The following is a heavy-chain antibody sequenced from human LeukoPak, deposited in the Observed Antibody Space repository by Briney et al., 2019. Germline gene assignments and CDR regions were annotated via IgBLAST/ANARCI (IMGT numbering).Heavy chain of an antibody. CDR2: FDPEDGET. D-gene: IGHD1-7*01. Sequence: ASVKVSCKVSGYTLTELSMHWVRQAPGKGLEWMGGFDPEDGETIYAQKFQGSVTMTEDTSTDTAYMELSSLRSEDTAVYYCATVLRVGYNWNYCFDYWGQGTLVTVSS. J-gene: IGHJ4*02. CDR3: ATVLRVGYNWNYCFDY. V-gene: IGHV1-24*01. CDR1: GYTLTELS.